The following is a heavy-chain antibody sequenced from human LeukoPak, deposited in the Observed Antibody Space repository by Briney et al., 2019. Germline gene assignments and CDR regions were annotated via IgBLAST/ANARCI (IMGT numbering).Heavy chain of an antibody. J-gene: IGHJ4*02. CDR2: ISSSSSSTI. V-gene: IGHV3-48*02. CDR3: ARAEGFLDYFDY. CDR1: GFTFSSYS. D-gene: IGHD3-3*01. Sequence: GGSLRLSCAASGFTFSSYSMNWVRQAPGKGLEWVSYISSSSSSTIYYADSVKGRFTISRDNAKNSLYLQMNSLRDEDTAVYYCARAEGFLDYFDYWGQGTLVTASS.